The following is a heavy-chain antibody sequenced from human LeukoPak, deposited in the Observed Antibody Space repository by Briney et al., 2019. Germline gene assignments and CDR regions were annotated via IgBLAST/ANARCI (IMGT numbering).Heavy chain of an antibody. V-gene: IGHV1-46*01. CDR1: GYTFTSYY. CDR2: INHSGGST. D-gene: IGHD3-22*01. Sequence: SSVKVSCKASGYTFTSYYMHWVRQAPGQGLEWMGIINHSGGSTSYAQKFQGRVTMTRDTSTSTVYMELSSLRSEDTAVYYCARPYDSSGYYKYYFDYWGQGTLVSVSS. CDR3: ARPYDSSGYYKYYFDY. J-gene: IGHJ4*02.